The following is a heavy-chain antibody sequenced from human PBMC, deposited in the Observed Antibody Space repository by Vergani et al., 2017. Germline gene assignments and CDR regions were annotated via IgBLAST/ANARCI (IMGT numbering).Heavy chain of an antibody. J-gene: IGHJ5*02. CDR3: ARYPMGWFDP. V-gene: IGHV4-31*03. D-gene: IGHD3-10*01. CDR1: GGSISSGGYY. CDR2: IYYSGST. Sequence: QVQLQQWGAGLLKPSQTLSLTCTVSGGSISSGGYYWSWIRQHPGKGLEWIGYIYYSGSTYYNPSLKSRVTISVDTSKNQFSLKLSSVTAADTAVYYCARYPMGWFDPWGQGTLVTVSS.